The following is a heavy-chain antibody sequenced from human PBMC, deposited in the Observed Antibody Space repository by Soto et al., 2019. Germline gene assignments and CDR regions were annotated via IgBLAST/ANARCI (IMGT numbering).Heavy chain of an antibody. Sequence: GASVKVTRKAAGYTFTSDYMHWVRQAPGQGLEWMGIINPSGGSTSYAQNFQGRVTMTTDTSTSTAYMELRSLRSDDTAVYYCARGPFGVVVPAAMVVDYYYGMDVWGQGTTVTVSS. D-gene: IGHD2-2*01. V-gene: IGHV1-46*01. CDR1: GYTFTSDY. J-gene: IGHJ6*02. CDR3: ARGPFGVVVPAAMVVDYYYGMDV. CDR2: INPSGGST.